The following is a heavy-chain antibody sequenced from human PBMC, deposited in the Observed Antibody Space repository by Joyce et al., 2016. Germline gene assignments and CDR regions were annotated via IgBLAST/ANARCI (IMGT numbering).Heavy chain of an antibody. CDR2: ISYDGIYK. D-gene: IGHD6-25*01. V-gene: IGHV3-30*18. J-gene: IGHJ4*02. CDR3: AKILTATYSSGWFLDY. CDR1: GLTLSNYG. Sequence: AASGLTLSNYGVHWVRQAPGKGLEWVAVISYDGIYKYYADSVKGRFTISRDNSKNTAFLEMNSLRTEDTAVYYCAKILTATYSSGWFLDYWGQGTLVTVSS.